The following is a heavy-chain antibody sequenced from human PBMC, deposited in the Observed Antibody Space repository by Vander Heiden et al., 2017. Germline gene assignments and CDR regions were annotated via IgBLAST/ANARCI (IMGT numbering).Heavy chain of an antibody. D-gene: IGHD6-13*01. CDR3: ARESSSWYSGFDP. J-gene: IGHJ5*02. CDR2: IWYDGSNK. V-gene: IGHV3-33*01. CDR1: GFTFRSYG. Sequence: QVQLVESGGGVVQPGRSLRRSCAASGFTFRSYGMHGARQAPGKGVEWVAVIWYDGSNKYYADSVKGRFTISRDNSKNTLYLQMNSLRAEDTAVYYCARESSSWYSGFDPWGQGTLVTVSS.